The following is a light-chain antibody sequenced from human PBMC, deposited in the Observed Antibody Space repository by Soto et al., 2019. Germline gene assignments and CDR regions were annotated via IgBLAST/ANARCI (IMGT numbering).Light chain of an antibody. CDR2: GAS. V-gene: IGKV3-20*01. CDR1: QSVSSSY. CDR3: QQYGSSLFT. J-gene: IGKJ3*01. Sequence: EIVLTQSPGTLSLSPGERATLSCMASQSVSSSYLAWYQQKPGQPPRLLIYGASSRATGIPDRFSGSGSGTDCTLTSSRLEAEDLEVYYCQQYGSSLFTFGPGTKVDIK.